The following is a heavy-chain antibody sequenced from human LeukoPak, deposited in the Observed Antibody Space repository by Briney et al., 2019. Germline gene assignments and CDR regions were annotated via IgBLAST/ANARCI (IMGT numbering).Heavy chain of an antibody. D-gene: IGHD7-27*01. Sequence: SETLSLTCAVYGGSFSGYYWSWIRQPPGKGLEWIGEINHSGSTNYNPSLKSRVTISVDTSKNQFSLKLSSVTATDTAVYYCARVVSRSPYLGIRGYNWFDPWGQGTLVTVSS. V-gene: IGHV4-34*01. CDR2: INHSGST. J-gene: IGHJ5*02. CDR1: GGSFSGYY. CDR3: ARVVSRSPYLGIRGYNWFDP.